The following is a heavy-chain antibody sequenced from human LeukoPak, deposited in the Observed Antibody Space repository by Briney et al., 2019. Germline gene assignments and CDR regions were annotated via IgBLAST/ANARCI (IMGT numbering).Heavy chain of an antibody. CDR1: GGTFIIYA. Sequence: GASVEVSFKASGGTFIIYAISWVRQAPGQGLEWMGGIIPIFGTANYAQKFQGRVTITADESTSAAYMELSSLRSEDTAVYYCARGLRYFDAAFDYWGQGTLVTVSS. CDR2: IIPIFGTA. D-gene: IGHD3-9*01. J-gene: IGHJ4*02. CDR3: ARGLRYFDAAFDY. V-gene: IGHV1-69*13.